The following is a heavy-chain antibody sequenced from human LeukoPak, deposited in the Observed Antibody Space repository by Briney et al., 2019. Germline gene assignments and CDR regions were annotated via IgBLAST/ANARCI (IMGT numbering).Heavy chain of an antibody. Sequence: PGGSLRLSCAASGFTFNYAWMSWVRQAPGKGLEWVGRIKSKTDGGTTDYAAPVTGRFTISRDDSTSTLYLQMNSLRTEDTAVYYCTSHTLSSYGTDGRVKKQYYFDYWGQGTLVTVSS. D-gene: IGHD2-8*01. CDR2: IKSKTDGGTT. CDR3: TSHTLSSYGTDGRVKKQYYFDY. J-gene: IGHJ4*02. CDR1: GFTFNYAW. V-gene: IGHV3-15*01.